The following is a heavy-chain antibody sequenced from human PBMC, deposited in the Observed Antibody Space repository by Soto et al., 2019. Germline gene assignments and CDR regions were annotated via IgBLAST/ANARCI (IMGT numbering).Heavy chain of an antibody. J-gene: IGHJ4*02. V-gene: IGHV4-4*07. D-gene: IGHD2-15*01. CDR3: ARGMTPLGAPAWYYFDS. CDR2: FSLSGTT. CDR1: GASITGSSY. Sequence: ETLSLTCTVSGASITGSSYWSWIRQPAGKGLEWIGRFSLSGTTNYNPSLRGRVTMSADVSKNQFSLRLTSVTAADTALYYCARGMTPLGAPAWYYFDSWGQGTLVTVSS.